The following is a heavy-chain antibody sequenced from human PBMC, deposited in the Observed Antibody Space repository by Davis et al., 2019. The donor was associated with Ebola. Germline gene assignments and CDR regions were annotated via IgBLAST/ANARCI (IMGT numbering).Heavy chain of an antibody. D-gene: IGHD3-22*01. Sequence: GESLKIFCAASGFTFSAYHMNWVRQAPGKGLEWVANIRDSEVTYYADPVKGRFTISSNNSKSTLYLQMDSLRAEDTALYYCAKETSSGYAFDILGQGTMVTVSS. CDR1: GFTFSAYH. CDR3: AKETSSGYAFDI. CDR2: IRDSEVT. J-gene: IGHJ3*02. V-gene: IGHV3-23*01.